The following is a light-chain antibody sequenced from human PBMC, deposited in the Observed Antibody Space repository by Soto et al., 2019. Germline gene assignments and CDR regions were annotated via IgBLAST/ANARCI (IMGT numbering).Light chain of an antibody. Sequence: EMVLAQSPVTLSSSPGERATLSCRASQSVSSSYLAWYQQKPGQAPRLLIYGASSRAAGIPDRFSGSGSGTDFTLTISRLEPEDCAVYYCQQYGSSPPKLTFGGGTKVDIK. CDR3: QQYGSSPPKLT. V-gene: IGKV3-20*01. CDR2: GAS. J-gene: IGKJ4*01. CDR1: QSVSSSY.